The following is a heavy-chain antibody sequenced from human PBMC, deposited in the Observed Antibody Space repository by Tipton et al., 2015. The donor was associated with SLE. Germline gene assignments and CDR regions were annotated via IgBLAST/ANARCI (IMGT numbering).Heavy chain of an antibody. J-gene: IGHJ5*02. CDR2: IDHSAST. D-gene: IGHD2-15*01. CDR1: GGTFSGYF. Sequence: LRLSCAVYGGTFSGYFWSWIRQPPGKGLEWIGEIDHSASTNYNPSLKSRVTISVDTSKNQFSLKLNSVTAADTAVYYCATFGGGYCSGGTCCGGGYWFDPWGQGTLVTVSA. CDR3: ATFGGGYCSGGTCCGGGYWFDP. V-gene: IGHV4-34*08.